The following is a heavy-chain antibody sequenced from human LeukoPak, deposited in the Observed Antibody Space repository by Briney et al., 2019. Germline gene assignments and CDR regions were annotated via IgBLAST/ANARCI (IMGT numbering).Heavy chain of an antibody. Sequence: GGSLRLSCAASGFTFSNYAMSWVRQAPGKGLEWVSAISGSGGRTYYADSVKGRFTSSRDNSKNTLYLQMNSLRAEDTAVYYSAEDQSGGYSYASFDYWGQGTLVTVSS. J-gene: IGHJ4*02. D-gene: IGHD5-18*01. CDR3: AEDQSGGYSYASFDY. CDR2: ISGSGGRT. V-gene: IGHV3-23*01. CDR1: GFTFSNYA.